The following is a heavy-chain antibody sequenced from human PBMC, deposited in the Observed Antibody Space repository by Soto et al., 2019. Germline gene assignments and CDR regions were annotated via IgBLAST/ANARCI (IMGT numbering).Heavy chain of an antibody. CDR2: SSATGAGT. Sequence: EVQLLESGGGLVQPGGSLRLSCAASGFTFSSYGMTWVRQAPGKGLEWVSFSSATGAGTNYADSVKGRFTISRDNSKNTLYLQMTSLRADDTAVYYCAKDRRAGGNYGFYSDFWGQGALVIVSS. D-gene: IGHD1-7*01. CDR1: GFTFSSYG. V-gene: IGHV3-23*01. J-gene: IGHJ4*02. CDR3: AKDRRAGGNYGFYSDF.